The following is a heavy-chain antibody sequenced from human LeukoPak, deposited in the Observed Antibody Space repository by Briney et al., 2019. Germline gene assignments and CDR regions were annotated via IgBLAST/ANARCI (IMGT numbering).Heavy chain of an antibody. J-gene: IGHJ4*02. V-gene: IGHV1-2*02. CDR2: INPNSGGT. D-gene: IGHD6-13*01. Sequence: ASVKVSCKASGYTFTGYYMHWVRQAPGQGLEWMGWINPNSGGTNYAQKFQGRVTMTRDTSISTAYMELSRLRSDDTAVYYCARLIAAAAHFDYWGQGTLVTVSS. CDR3: ARLIAAAAHFDY. CDR1: GYTFTGYY.